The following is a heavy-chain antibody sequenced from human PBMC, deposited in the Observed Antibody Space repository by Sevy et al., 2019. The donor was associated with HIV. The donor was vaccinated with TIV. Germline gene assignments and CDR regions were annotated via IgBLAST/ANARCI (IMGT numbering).Heavy chain of an antibody. D-gene: IGHD3-10*01. J-gene: IGHJ4*02. CDR2: MSYDGGNK. V-gene: IGHV3-30-3*01. CDR1: GFTFSRYA. CDR3: ARIGMGQTYGTPPWY. Sequence: GGSLRLSCAVSGFTFSRYAMHWVRQAPGKGLEWVAVMSYDGGNKYYADSVKGRFTISGDNSKNTLFLHMNSLRAEDTAVYYCARIGMGQTYGTPPWYWGQGTLVTVSS.